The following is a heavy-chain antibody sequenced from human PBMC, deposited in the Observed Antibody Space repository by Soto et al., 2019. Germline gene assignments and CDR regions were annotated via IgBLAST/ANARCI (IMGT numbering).Heavy chain of an antibody. CDR3: ARGLTRYLYGMDV. J-gene: IGHJ6*02. Sequence: QVQLVESGGGVVQPGRSLRLSCAASGLHFSTYNMHWVRQAPGKGLEWEAVISYDGSNKFYADSVKGRFSISRDNSKNTMFLEMNSLRPEDTAVYYCARGLTRYLYGMDVWGQGTTVTVSS. V-gene: IGHV3-30-3*01. D-gene: IGHD1-1*01. CDR2: ISYDGSNK. CDR1: GLHFSTYN.